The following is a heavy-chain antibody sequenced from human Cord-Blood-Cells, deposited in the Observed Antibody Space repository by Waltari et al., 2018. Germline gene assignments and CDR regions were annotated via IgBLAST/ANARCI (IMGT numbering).Heavy chain of an antibody. Sequence: EVQLVESGGGLVKPGGSLRLSCAASGFTFSSYSMNWVPQAPGKGLEWVSSISSSSSYIYYADSVKGRFTISRDNAKNSLYLQMNSLRAEDTAVYYCARDLRSYYAFDYWGQGTLVTVSS. D-gene: IGHD1-26*01. CDR1: GFTFSSYS. J-gene: IGHJ4*02. V-gene: IGHV3-21*01. CDR3: ARDLRSYYAFDY. CDR2: ISSSSSYI.